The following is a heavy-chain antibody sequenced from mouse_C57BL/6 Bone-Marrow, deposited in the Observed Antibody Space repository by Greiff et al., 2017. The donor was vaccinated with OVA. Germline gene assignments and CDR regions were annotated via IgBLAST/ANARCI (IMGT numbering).Heavy chain of an antibody. Sequence: EVKLVESGTVLARPGASVKMSCKTSGYTFTSYWMHWVKQRPGQGLEWIGAIYPGNSYTSYNQKFKGKAKLTAVTSARTAYMELSSLTNEDSAVYDCKGSYRSSQYTMDYWGRGTSVTVTS. CDR1: GYTFTSYW. J-gene: IGHJ4*01. V-gene: IGHV1-5*01. D-gene: IGHD1-1*01. CDR2: IYPGNSYT. CDR3: KGSYRSSQYTMDY.